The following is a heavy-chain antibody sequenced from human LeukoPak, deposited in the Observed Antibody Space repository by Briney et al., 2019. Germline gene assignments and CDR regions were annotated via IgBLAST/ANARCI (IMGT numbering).Heavy chain of an antibody. D-gene: IGHD6-19*01. CDR2: IYHSGST. V-gene: IGHV4-38-2*02. CDR1: GYSISSGYY. J-gene: IGHJ4*02. CDR3: AQKAVAGGFDY. Sequence: PSETLSLTCTVSGYSISSGYYWGWIRQPPGKGLEWIGSIYHSGSTYYNPSLKSRVTISVDTSKNQFSLKLSSVTAADTAVYYCAQKAVAGGFDYWGQGTLVTVSS.